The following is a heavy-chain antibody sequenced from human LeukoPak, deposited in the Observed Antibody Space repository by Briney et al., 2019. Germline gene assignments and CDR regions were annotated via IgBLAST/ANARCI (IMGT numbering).Heavy chain of an antibody. D-gene: IGHD3-3*01. CDR3: ARSPTNDFWSGYYFTYYYYGMDV. CDR1: GYTFISYD. Sequence: ASVKVSCKASGYTFISYDINWVRQATGQGLEWMGWMSPNSGNTGYAQKFQGRITMTKSTSISTAYMELSDLESDDTAVYYCARSPTNDFWSGYYFTYYYYGMDVWGQGTTVTVSS. CDR2: MSPNSGNT. J-gene: IGHJ6*02. V-gene: IGHV1-8*01.